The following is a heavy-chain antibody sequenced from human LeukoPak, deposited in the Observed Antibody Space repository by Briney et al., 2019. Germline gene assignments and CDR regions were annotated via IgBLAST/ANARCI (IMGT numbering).Heavy chain of an antibody. CDR3: AREPDGDYGRYAFDI. Sequence: GGSLGFSWAAPGFRFRSYGMHWVGKAPGKEREWGAVIWKDGINKYYADSVKGRFTISRDNYKNTLDLQMNSLRAEDTAVYYCAREPDGDYGRYAFDIWGQGTMVTVSS. CDR2: IWKDGINK. D-gene: IGHD4-17*01. J-gene: IGHJ3*02. V-gene: IGHV3-33*01. CDR1: GFRFRSYG.